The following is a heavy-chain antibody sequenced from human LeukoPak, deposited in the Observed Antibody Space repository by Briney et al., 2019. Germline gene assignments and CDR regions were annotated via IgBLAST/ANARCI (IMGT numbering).Heavy chain of an antibody. CDR2: IIPIFGTA. CDR3: ARGAYDILTGYYKCLHY. J-gene: IGHJ4*02. D-gene: IGHD3-9*01. Sequence: SVKVSCKASGGTFSSYAISWVRQAPGQGLEWMGGIIPIFGTANYAQKFQGRVTITADESTSTAYKELSSLRSEDTAVYYCARGAYDILTGYYKCLHYWGQGTLVTVSS. CDR1: GGTFSSYA. V-gene: IGHV1-69*01.